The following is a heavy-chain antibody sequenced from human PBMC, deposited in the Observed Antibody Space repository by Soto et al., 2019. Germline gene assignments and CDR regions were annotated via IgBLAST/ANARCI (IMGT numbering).Heavy chain of an antibody. V-gene: IGHV3-9*01. J-gene: IGHJ4*02. Sequence: PGGSLRLSCAASGFSFENYAMHWVRQAPGKGLEWVSGISWNRGTIGYADSVKGRFTISRDNAKNSLYLQMNSLRAEDTALYFCAKDKLNSNYDPFDYWGQGTQVTVSS. D-gene: IGHD4-4*01. CDR2: ISWNRGTI. CDR3: AKDKLNSNYDPFDY. CDR1: GFSFENYA.